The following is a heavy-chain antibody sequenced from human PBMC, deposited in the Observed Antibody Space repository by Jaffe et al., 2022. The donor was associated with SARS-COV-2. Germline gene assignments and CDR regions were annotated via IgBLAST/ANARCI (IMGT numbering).Heavy chain of an antibody. J-gene: IGHJ3*02. CDR2: INLSGGT. CDR3: AREAVADSRAFDI. CDR1: YGSFSAYS. Sequence: QVQLQQWGAGLLKPSETLSLTCAVYYGSFSAYSWSWIRQPPGKGLEWIGEINLSGGTDCNPSLKSRVTISIDTSKNQFSLKLSSVTAADTAVYFCAREAVADSRAFDIWGQGTMVTVSS. D-gene: IGHD6-19*01. V-gene: IGHV4-34*01.